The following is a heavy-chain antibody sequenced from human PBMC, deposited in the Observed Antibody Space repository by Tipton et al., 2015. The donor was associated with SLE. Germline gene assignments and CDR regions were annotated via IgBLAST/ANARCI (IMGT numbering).Heavy chain of an antibody. J-gene: IGHJ4*02. CDR3: ATSYDSSGSDY. V-gene: IGHV4-59*11. Sequence: TLSLTCTVSGVSLSSHYWSWIRQSPGKGLEWIGYIHYSGTTNYNPSLRGRVTVSVDTSKNQFSLHLSSVTAADTAVYYCATSYDSSGSDYWGQGTLVTVSS. D-gene: IGHD3-22*01. CDR2: IHYSGTT. CDR1: GVSLSSHY.